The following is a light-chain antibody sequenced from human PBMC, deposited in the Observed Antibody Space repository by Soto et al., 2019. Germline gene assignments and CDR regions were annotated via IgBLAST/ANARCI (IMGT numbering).Light chain of an antibody. CDR2: DAS. J-gene: IGKJ4*01. CDR3: QHRSNWPSVT. V-gene: IGKV3-11*01. CDR1: QSVSSS. Sequence: EIVLTQSPATLSLSPGNRATLSCRASQSVSSSLAWYQHQPGQAPRLLIYDASNRATGIPARFSGSGSGTQFTISISSLEPEDFAVYYCQHRSNWPSVTFGGGTKLEIK.